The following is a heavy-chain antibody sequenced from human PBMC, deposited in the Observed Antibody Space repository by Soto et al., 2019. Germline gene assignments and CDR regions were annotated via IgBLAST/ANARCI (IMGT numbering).Heavy chain of an antibody. V-gene: IGHV3-20*04. CDR2: INWNGGST. D-gene: IGHD5-18*01. CDR1: GFTFDDYG. Sequence: EVQLVESGGGVVRPGGSLRLSCAASGFTFDDYGMSWVRQAPGKGLEWVSGINWNGGSTGYADSVKGRFTISRDNAKNSLCLQMNSLRAEDTALYYCARGEVERRGYSYGYTDYWGQGTLVTVSS. J-gene: IGHJ4*02. CDR3: ARGEVERRGYSYGYTDY.